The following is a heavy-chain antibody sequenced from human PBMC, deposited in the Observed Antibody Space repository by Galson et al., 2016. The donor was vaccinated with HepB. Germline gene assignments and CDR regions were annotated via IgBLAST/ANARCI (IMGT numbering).Heavy chain of an antibody. J-gene: IGHJ3*02. Sequence: SLRLSCAASEFTFSSYAMSWVRQAPGKGLEWVSAISGNGGSTYYADSVKGQFTISRDNSKNTLYLLMNSLRAEDTAVYYCVKDLYYDRSGYSRVDAFDIWGPGTMVTVSS. CDR2: ISGNGGST. D-gene: IGHD3-22*01. CDR3: VKDLYYDRSGYSRVDAFDI. CDR1: EFTFSSYA. V-gene: IGHV3-23*01.